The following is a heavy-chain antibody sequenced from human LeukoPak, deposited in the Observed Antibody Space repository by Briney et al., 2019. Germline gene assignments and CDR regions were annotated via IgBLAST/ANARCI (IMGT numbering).Heavy chain of an antibody. CDR2: MNPNSGNT. Sequence: ASVKVSCKASGYTFTSYDINWVRQAPGQGLEWMGWMNPNSGNTGYAQKFQGRVTMTRNTSISTAYMELSSLRAEDTAVYYCARGRDYDFWSGYYFPVYYYYGMDVWGQGTTVTVSS. CDR1: GYTFTSYD. D-gene: IGHD3-3*01. J-gene: IGHJ6*02. V-gene: IGHV1-8*01. CDR3: ARGRDYDFWSGYYFPVYYYYGMDV.